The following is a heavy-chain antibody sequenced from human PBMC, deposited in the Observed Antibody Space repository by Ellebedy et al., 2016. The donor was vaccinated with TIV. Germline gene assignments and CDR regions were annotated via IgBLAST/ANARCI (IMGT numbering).Heavy chain of an antibody. V-gene: IGHV3-7*01. J-gene: IGHJ3*02. CDR1: GFSFRSYW. Sequence: GGSLRLSCAASGFSFRSYWMSCVRQAPGKGLAFLSYINQGGSEKSYLDSVKGRFTISRDNAKNSLYLQMSSLRVEDTAVYYCATDGSYGDYRSPTHAFAIWGQGTEVAVSS. D-gene: IGHD1-26*01. CDR3: ATDGSYGDYRSPTHAFAI. CDR2: INQGGSEK.